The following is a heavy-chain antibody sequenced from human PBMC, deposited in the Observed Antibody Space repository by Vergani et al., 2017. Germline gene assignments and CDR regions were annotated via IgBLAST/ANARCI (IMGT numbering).Heavy chain of an antibody. CDR3: ASPGIPYYYYGMDV. D-gene: IGHD3-10*01. CDR2: IIPILGIA. J-gene: IGHJ6*02. Sequence: QVPLVQSGAEVKKPGSSVKVSCKASGGTFSSYTISWVRQAPGQGLEWMGRIIPILGIANYAQKFQGRVTITADKSTSTAYMELSSLRSEDTAVYYCASPGIPYYYYGMDVWGQGTTVTVSS. V-gene: IGHV1-69*02. CDR1: GGTFSSYT.